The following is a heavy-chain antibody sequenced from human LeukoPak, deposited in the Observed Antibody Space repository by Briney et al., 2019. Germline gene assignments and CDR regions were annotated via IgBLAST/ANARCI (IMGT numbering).Heavy chain of an antibody. J-gene: IGHJ1*01. D-gene: IGHD6-13*01. CDR2: ISSSGSTI. CDR1: GFTFSDYY. Sequence: PGGSLRLSCAASGFTFSDYYMSWIRQAPGKGLEWVAYISSSGSTIYYADSVKGRFTISRDNAKNSPYLQMNSLRAEDTAVYYCATEGSWYSSNQDFQHWGQGTLVTVSS. CDR3: ATEGSWYSSNQDFQH. V-gene: IGHV3-11*01.